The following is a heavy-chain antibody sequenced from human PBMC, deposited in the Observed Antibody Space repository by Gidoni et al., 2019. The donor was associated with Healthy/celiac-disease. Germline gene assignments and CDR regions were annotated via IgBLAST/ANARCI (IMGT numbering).Heavy chain of an antibody. V-gene: IGHV4-34*01. Sequence: VQLQRWGAALLKPSETLSLPCAVYGWSFTGYYWSWIRQPPGKGLEWIGEINHRGSTNYNPSLKSRVPISVDTSKNQVSRKLSSVTDGETDVYYCARGPEGSVDTGESSSWEGGFEYWGQGTLVTVSS. CDR2: INHRGST. CDR3: ARGPEGSVDTGESSSWEGGFEY. D-gene: IGHD6-13*01. J-gene: IGHJ4*02. CDR1: GWSFTGYY.